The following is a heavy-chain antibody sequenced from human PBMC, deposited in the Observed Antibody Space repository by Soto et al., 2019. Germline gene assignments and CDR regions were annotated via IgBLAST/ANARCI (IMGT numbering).Heavy chain of an antibody. CDR2: IYYSGST. Sequence: SETLSLTCTVSGGSISSYYWSWIRQPPGKGLEWIGYIYYSGSTNYNPSLKSRVTISVDTSKNQFSLKLSSVTAADTAVYYCARVYGDSFDYWGQGTLVTVSS. J-gene: IGHJ4*02. CDR1: GGSISSYY. D-gene: IGHD4-17*01. CDR3: ARVYGDSFDY. V-gene: IGHV4-59*01.